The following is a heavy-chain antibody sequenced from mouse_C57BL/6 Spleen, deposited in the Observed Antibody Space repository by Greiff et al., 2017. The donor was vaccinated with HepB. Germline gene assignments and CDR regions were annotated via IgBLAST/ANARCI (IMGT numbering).Heavy chain of an antibody. J-gene: IGHJ3*01. CDR2: IYPRSGNT. Sequence: QVQLQQSGAELARPGASVKLSCKASGYTFTSYGISWVKQRTGQGLEWIGEIYPRSGNTYYNEKFKGKATLTADKSSSTAYMELRSLTSEDSAVYFCARSNGSSYAGLFAYWGQGTLVTVSA. V-gene: IGHV1-81*01. CDR1: GYTFTSYG. CDR3: ARSNGSSYAGLFAY. D-gene: IGHD1-1*01.